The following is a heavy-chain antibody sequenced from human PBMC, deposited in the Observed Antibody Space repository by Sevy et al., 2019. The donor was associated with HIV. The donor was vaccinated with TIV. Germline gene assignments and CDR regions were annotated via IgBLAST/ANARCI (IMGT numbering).Heavy chain of an antibody. D-gene: IGHD2-8*01. J-gene: IGHJ4*02. CDR3: AREGCTKPHDY. Sequence: GGSMRLSCAASGFTFSKYSMSWVRQPPGKGLEWVSTLSFGCGEINYADSVKGRFTISRDNSKSSVYLQMNNLRPEDTAVYYCAREGCTKPHDYWGQGTLVTVSS. CDR1: GFTFSKYS. V-gene: IGHV3-23*01. CDR2: LSFGCGEI.